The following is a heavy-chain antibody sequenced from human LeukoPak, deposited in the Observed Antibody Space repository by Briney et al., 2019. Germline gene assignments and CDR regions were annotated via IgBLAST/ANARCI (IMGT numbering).Heavy chain of an antibody. CDR1: GGSISSSSYY. CDR3: ARRARASYLYYFDY. CDR2: IYYTGST. D-gene: IGHD3-10*01. J-gene: IGHJ4*02. Sequence: SETLSLTCTVSGGSISSSSYYWGWIRQPPGKGLEWIGSIYYTGSTYHNPSLKSRVIISVDTSKNQFSLKLSSVTAADTAVYYCARRARASYLYYFDYWGQGTLVTVSS. V-gene: IGHV4-39*01.